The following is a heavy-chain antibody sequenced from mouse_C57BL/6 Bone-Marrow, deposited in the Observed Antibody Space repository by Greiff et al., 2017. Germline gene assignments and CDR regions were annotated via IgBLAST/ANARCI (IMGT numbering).Heavy chain of an antibody. CDR2: ISSGSSTI. V-gene: IGHV5-17*01. D-gene: IGHD1-1*01. CDR1: GFTFSDYG. J-gene: IGHJ1*03. Sequence: EVQRVESGGGLVKPGGSLKLSCAASGFTFSDYGMHWVRQAPEKGLEWVAYISSGSSTIYYADTVKGRFTISRDNAKNTLFLQSTSLRSEDTAMYYCAVYYYGSRRYFDVWGTGTTVTVSS. CDR3: AVYYYGSRRYFDV.